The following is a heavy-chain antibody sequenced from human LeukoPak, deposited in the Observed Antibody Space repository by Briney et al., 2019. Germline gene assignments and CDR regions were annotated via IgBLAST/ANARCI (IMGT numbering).Heavy chain of an antibody. CDR2: IYYSGST. CDR1: GGSISSSSYY. CDR3: AREAASGYDKYYYYGMDV. J-gene: IGHJ6*02. V-gene: IGHV4-31*03. Sequence: SETLSLTCTVSGGSISSSSYYWGWIRQPPGKGLEWIGYIYYSGSTYYNPSLKSRVTISVDTSKNQFSLKLSSVTAADTAVYYCAREAASGYDKYYYYGMDVWGQGTTVTVSS. D-gene: IGHD5-12*01.